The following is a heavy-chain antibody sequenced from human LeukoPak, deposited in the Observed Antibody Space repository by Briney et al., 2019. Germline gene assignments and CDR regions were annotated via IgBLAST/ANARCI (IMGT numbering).Heavy chain of an antibody. D-gene: IGHD6-13*01. CDR3: ARAGSSWYGHWFDP. Sequence: PSETLSLTCTVSGGPISSYYWSWIRQPAGKGLEWIGRIYTSGSTNYNPSLKSRVTMSVDTSKNQFSLKLSSVTAADTAVYCCARAGSSWYGHWFDPWGQGTLVTVSS. CDR2: IYTSGST. CDR1: GGPISSYY. V-gene: IGHV4-4*07. J-gene: IGHJ5*02.